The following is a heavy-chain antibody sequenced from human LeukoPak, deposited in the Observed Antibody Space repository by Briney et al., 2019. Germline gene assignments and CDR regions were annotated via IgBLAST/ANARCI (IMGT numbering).Heavy chain of an antibody. CDR2: IYHSGST. Sequence: SETLSLTCAVSGGSISSSDWWSWVRQPPGKGLEWIGEIYHSGSTNYNPSLKSRVTISVHKSKNQFSLKLSSVTAADTAVYYCARGPYYDSSGYYFDYWGQGTLATVSS. CDR3: ARGPYYDSSGYYFDY. J-gene: IGHJ4*02. CDR1: GGSISSSDW. D-gene: IGHD3-22*01. V-gene: IGHV4-4*02.